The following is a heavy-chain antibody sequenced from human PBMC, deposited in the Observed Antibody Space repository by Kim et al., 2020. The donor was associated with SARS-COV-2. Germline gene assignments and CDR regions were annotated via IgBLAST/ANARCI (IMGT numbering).Heavy chain of an antibody. Sequence: ASVKVSCKASGYTFTSYGISWVRQAPGQGLEWMGWISAYNGNTNSAQKLQGRVTMTTDTSTSTAYMELRSLRSDDTAVYYCASPPDTAMGARNYYYGMDVWGHGTTVTVSS. CDR3: ASPPDTAMGARNYYYGMDV. D-gene: IGHD5-18*01. CDR1: GYTFTSYG. J-gene: IGHJ6*02. CDR2: ISAYNGNT. V-gene: IGHV1-18*01.